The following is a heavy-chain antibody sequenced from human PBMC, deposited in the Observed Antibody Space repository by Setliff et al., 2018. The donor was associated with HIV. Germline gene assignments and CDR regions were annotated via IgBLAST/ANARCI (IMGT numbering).Heavy chain of an antibody. J-gene: IGHJ4*02. D-gene: IGHD6-13*01. Sequence: PSETLSLTCTVSGGSLSSYYWSWIRQPPGKGLEWIGYIYTSGSTNYNPSLKSRVTISVDTSKNQFSLKLSSVTAADTAVYYCASPADSSSWAFDYCGQGTLVTVS. CDR2: IYTSGST. CDR3: ASPADSSSWAFDY. V-gene: IGHV4-4*08. CDR1: GGSLSSYY.